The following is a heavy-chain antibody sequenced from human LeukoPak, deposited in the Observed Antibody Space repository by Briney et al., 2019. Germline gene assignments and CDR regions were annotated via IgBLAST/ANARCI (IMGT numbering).Heavy chain of an antibody. CDR1: RFTFSGYW. J-gene: IGHJ4*02. CDR2: INSDGTTI. CDR3: ARGEARSADY. Sequence: GGSLRLSCAASRFTFSGYWMHWVRQAPGKGLVWVSRINSDGTTITYADSVNGRFTISRDHAKNTLYLQMNSLRAEDTAVYYCARGEARSADYWGQGTLVTVSS. V-gene: IGHV3-74*01. D-gene: IGHD1-26*01.